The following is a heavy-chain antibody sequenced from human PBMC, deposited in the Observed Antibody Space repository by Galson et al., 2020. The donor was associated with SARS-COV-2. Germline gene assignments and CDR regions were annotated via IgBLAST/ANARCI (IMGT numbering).Heavy chain of an antibody. V-gene: IGHV4-61*02. J-gene: IGHJ4*02. D-gene: IGHD3-3*01. CDR2: FHPRGST. CDR3: ARSWTYADFDW. Sequence: SQTPAPPCTVPGGHLRRSRHYLNWIRQTAGTGLEWTWRFHPRGSTHYHPSLESRVTLSLDTSKNQFSLKLNSVTAADTAVDYCARSWTYADFDWWGQGTLVTVSS. CDR1: GGHLRRSRHY.